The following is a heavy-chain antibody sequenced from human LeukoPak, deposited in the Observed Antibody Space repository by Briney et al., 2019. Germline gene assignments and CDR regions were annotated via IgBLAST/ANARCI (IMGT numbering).Heavy chain of an antibody. J-gene: IGHJ4*02. V-gene: IGHV4-30-2*01. CDR1: GGSINNDY. Sequence: SETLSLTCTVSGGSINNDYWSWIRQPPGKGLEWIGYIYHSGSTYYNPSLKSRVTISVDRSKNQFSLKLSSVTAADTAVYYCARRRDGSLDYWGQGTLVTVSS. CDR3: ARRRDGSLDY. CDR2: IYHSGST. D-gene: IGHD5-24*01.